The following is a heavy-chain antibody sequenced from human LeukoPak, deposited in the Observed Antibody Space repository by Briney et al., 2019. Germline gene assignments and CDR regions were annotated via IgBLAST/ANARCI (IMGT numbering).Heavy chain of an antibody. J-gene: IGHJ6*02. V-gene: IGHV3-48*01. CDR2: ISGSSSTV. Sequence: GGSLRLSCAASGFTFNTYNMNWVRQAPGKGLQWVSYISGSSSTVFFSDSVKGRFTISRDNAKNSLYLQMNSLRAEDTAVYYCARDRRVDGMDVWGQGTTVIVSS. D-gene: IGHD1-26*01. CDR1: GFTFNTYN. CDR3: ARDRRVDGMDV.